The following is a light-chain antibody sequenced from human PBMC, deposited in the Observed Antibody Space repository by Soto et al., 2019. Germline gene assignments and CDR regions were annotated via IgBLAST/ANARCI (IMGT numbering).Light chain of an antibody. CDR3: QHSYSTPWT. CDR2: RAS. J-gene: IGKJ1*01. Sequence: EIVLTQSPDTLSLSPGERATLSCRASQTVNNNYVAWYQQKPGQAPRLLIFRASNKATGIPDRFSGSGSGTDFTLTISSLQPEDFATYYCQHSYSTPWTFGQGTKVDIK. CDR1: QTVNNNY. V-gene: IGKV3-20*01.